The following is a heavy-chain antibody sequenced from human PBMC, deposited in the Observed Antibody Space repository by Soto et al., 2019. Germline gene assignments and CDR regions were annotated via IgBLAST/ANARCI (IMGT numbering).Heavy chain of an antibody. CDR2: ISGSGGST. CDR3: AKRGSGSYYDY. V-gene: IGHV3-23*01. Sequence: EVQLLESGGGLVQPGGSLRLSCAASGFTFSSYAMNWVRQAPGMGLEWVSVISGSGGSTYYAESVKGRFTISRDNSKNTLYLQMNSLRAEDTAVYYCAKRGSGSYYDYWGQGTLVTVSS. CDR1: GFTFSSYA. D-gene: IGHD3-10*01. J-gene: IGHJ4*02.